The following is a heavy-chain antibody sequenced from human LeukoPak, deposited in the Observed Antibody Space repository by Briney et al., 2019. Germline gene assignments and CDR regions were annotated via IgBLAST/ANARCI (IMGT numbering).Heavy chain of an antibody. CDR2: ISAYNGNT. J-gene: IGHJ4*02. CDR3: AREIGRLGGKTAGDY. D-gene: IGHD4-23*01. Sequence: EASVKVSCKASGYTFTSYGISWVRQAPGQGLEWMGWISAYNGNTNYAQKLQGRVTMTTDTSTSTAYMELSSLRSEDAAVYYCAREIGRLGGKTAGDYWGQGTLVTVSS. V-gene: IGHV1-18*01. CDR1: GYTFTSYG.